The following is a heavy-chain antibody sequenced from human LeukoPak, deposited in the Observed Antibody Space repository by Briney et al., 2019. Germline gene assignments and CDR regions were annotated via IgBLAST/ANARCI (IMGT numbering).Heavy chain of an antibody. CDR3: ARHYRSGYDSHFDY. D-gene: IGHD5-12*01. CDR2: MNPNSGNT. V-gene: IGHV1-8*01. Sequence: GASVKVSCKASGYTFTSYDINWVRQATGQGLEWMGWMNPNSGNTGYAQKFQGRVTMTRNTSISTAYMELSSLRSEDTAVYYCARHYRSGYDSHFDYWGQGTLVTVSS. J-gene: IGHJ4*02. CDR1: GYTFTSYD.